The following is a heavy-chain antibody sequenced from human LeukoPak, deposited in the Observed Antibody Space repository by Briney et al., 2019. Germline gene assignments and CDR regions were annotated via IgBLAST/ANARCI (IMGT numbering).Heavy chain of an antibody. V-gene: IGHV3-21*01. CDR1: GFTFSSYS. J-gene: IGHJ4*02. CDR3: ARVGGYGSGSYYNHYFDY. CDR2: ISSSSSYI. D-gene: IGHD3-10*01. Sequence: GSLILSCAASGFTFSSYSMNWVRQAPGKGLEWVSSISSSSSYIYYADSVKGRFTISRDNAKNSLYLQMNSLRAEDTAVYYCARVGGYGSGSYYNHYFDYWGQGTLVTVSS.